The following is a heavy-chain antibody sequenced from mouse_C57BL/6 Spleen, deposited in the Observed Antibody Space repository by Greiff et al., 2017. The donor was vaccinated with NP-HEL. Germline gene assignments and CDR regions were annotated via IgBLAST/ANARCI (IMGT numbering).Heavy chain of an antibody. J-gene: IGHJ3*01. CDR3: ARRHYSNYAY. CDR1: GYTFTSYW. CDR2: IYPSDSET. V-gene: IGHV1-61*01. Sequence: QVQLQQPGAELVRPGSSVKLSCKASGYTFTSYWMDWVKQRPGQGLEWIGNIYPSDSETHYNQKFKDKATLTVDKSSSTAYMQRSSLTSEDSAVYYCARRHYSNYAYWGQGTLVTVSA. D-gene: IGHD2-5*01.